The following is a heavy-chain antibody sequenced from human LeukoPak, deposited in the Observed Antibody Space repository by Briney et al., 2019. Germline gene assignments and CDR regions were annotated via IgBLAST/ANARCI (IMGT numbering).Heavy chain of an antibody. CDR3: ARVVSNHAFDI. Sequence: SETLSLTCTVSGGSISSYYWSWLRQPPGKGLEGIGYIYYSGSTNYNPSLRSRVTISVDTSKNQFSLQLSSVTAPDTAVYYCARVVSNHAFDIWGQGTMVPVSS. V-gene: IGHV4-59*01. CDR1: GGSISSYY. J-gene: IGHJ3*02. CDR2: IYYSGST. D-gene: IGHD6-13*01.